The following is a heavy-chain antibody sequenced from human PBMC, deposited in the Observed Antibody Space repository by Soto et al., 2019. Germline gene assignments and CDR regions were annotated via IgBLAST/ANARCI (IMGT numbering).Heavy chain of an antibody. V-gene: IGHV4-59*02. J-gene: IGHJ5*02. CDR3: ARGGTSSKWLDP. Sequence: SETLSLTCTVSGGSVSSYYWSWVRQPPGKRPEWIAYIYNGGTTNYNPSLKSRLTISLDTSKNQFSLKLGSVTAADTAVYFCARGGTSSKWLDPWGRGIQVTVSS. CDR2: IYNGGTT. CDR1: GGSVSSYY.